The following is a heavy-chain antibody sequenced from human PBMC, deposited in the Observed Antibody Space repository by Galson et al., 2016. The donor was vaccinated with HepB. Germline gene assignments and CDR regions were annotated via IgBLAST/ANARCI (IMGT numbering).Heavy chain of an antibody. CDR2: AANKLNSYTI. CDR3: ADMGASSDL. V-gene: IGHV3-72*01. CDR1: GSTLSDHN. J-gene: IGHJ2*01. D-gene: IGHD2-15*01. Sequence: SLRLSCAGSGSTLSDHNLEWVRQAPGMGLEWVGRAANKLNSYTIEYAASVRGRFTISRDDSKNSLYLLMNRLKMEDTAVYYCADMGASSDLWGRGTLVTVSS.